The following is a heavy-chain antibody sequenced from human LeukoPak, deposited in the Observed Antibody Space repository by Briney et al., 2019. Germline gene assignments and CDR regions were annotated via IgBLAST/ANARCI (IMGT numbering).Heavy chain of an antibody. CDR3: ARGRALGDYVLEYFDL. V-gene: IGHV4-30-4*01. CDR1: GGSISSGDYY. Sequence: TLSLTCTVSGGSISSGDYYWSWIRQPPGKGLEWIGYIYYSGSTYYNPSLKSRVTISVDTSKNQFSLKLSSVTAADTAVYYCARGRALGDYVLEYFDLRGRGTLVTVSS. D-gene: IGHD4-17*01. J-gene: IGHJ2*01. CDR2: IYYSGST.